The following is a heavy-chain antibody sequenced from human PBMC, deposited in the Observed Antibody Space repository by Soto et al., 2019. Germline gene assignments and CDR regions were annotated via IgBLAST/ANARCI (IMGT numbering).Heavy chain of an antibody. D-gene: IGHD4-4*01. CDR3: ARAETVTTSIPTYGMDV. V-gene: IGHV4-30-4*01. Sequence: KTSETLSLTCTVSGGSISSGDYYWSWIRQPPGKGLEWIGYIYYSGSTYYNPSLKSRVTISVDTSKNQFSLKLSSVTAADTAVYYCARAETVTTSIPTYGMDVWGQGTTVTVSS. CDR2: IYYSGST. CDR1: GGSISSGDYY. J-gene: IGHJ6*02.